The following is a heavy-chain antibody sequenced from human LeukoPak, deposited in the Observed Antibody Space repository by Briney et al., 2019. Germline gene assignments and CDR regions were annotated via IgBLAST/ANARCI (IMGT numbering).Heavy chain of an antibody. CDR2: ISWNSGSI. J-gene: IGHJ4*02. Sequence: GGSLRLSCAGSGFIFNNYAMHWVRQPPGKGLEWVSGISWNSGSIDYADSVKGRFTISRDNAKNSLYLQMNSLRAEDTAVYYCARGSTYYDSSGQVPFDYWGQGTLVTVSS. CDR3: ARGSTYYDSSGQVPFDY. CDR1: GFIFNNYA. V-gene: IGHV3-9*01. D-gene: IGHD3-22*01.